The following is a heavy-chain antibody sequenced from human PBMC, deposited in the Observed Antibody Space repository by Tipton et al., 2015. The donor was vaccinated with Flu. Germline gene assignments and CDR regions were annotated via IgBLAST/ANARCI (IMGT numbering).Heavy chain of an antibody. D-gene: IGHD4-23*01. V-gene: IGHV1-3*01. CDR2: INAGIGDT. Sequence: QLVQSGAEVKKPGASVKVSCKTSGYTFTNYAVHWVRQAPGQRLEWMGWINAGIGDTKYSQKFQGRVNITRDTSANTAYMGLSSLRSEDTAVYYCARGNGGAGTAVRRSSSPARPLHYWGQGTLVTVSS. CDR1: GYTFTNYA. CDR3: ARGNGGAGTAVRRSSSPARPLHY. J-gene: IGHJ4*02.